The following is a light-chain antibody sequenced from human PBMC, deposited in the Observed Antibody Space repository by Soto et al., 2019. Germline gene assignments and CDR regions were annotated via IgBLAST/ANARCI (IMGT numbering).Light chain of an antibody. Sequence: DLQMTQSPSSLSASVGDRVTITCRASQSISSYLNWYQQKPGKAPRLLIYSASSLQSGVPSRFSGSGSGTDFTLTISSLQREDFATYYCQQTSMTPLTFGGGTKVESK. V-gene: IGKV1-39*01. CDR2: SAS. CDR3: QQTSMTPLT. J-gene: IGKJ4*01. CDR1: QSISSY.